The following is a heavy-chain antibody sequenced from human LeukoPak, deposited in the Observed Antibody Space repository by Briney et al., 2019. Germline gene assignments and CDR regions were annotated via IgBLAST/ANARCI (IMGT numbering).Heavy chain of an antibody. Sequence: PGGSLRLSCAASEFTVSSNYMSWVRQAPGKGLEWVSVIYSGGSTYYADSVKGRFTISRDNSKNTLYLQMNSLRAEDTAVYYCAGDVDFWSGYPGGNYYGMDVWGQGTTVTVSS. CDR1: EFTVSSNY. V-gene: IGHV3-53*01. CDR2: IYSGGST. J-gene: IGHJ6*02. D-gene: IGHD3-3*01. CDR3: AGDVDFWSGYPGGNYYGMDV.